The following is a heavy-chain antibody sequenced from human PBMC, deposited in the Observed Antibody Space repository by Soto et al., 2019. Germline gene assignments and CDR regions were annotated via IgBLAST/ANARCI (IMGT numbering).Heavy chain of an antibody. V-gene: IGHV1-69*13. J-gene: IGHJ4*02. CDR2: IIPIFGTA. D-gene: IGHD6-19*01. CDR3: ARDSLAVAGRSYFDY. CDR1: GGTFSSYA. Sequence: SVKVSCKASGGTFSSYAISWVRQAPGQGLEWMGGIIPIFGTANYAQKFQGRVTITADESTSTAYMELSSLRSEDTAVYYCARDSLAVAGRSYFDYWGQGTLVTVSS.